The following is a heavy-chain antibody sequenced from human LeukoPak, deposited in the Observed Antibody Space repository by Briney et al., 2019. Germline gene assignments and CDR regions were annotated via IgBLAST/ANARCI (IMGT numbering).Heavy chain of an antibody. CDR1: GGSSSGYY. Sequence: PSETLSLTCAVYGGSSSGYYWSWIRQPPGKGLEWIGEINHSGSTNYNPSLKSRVTISVDTSKNQFSLKLSSVTAADTAVYYCARHIKNPWGQGTLVTVSS. J-gene: IGHJ5*02. CDR2: INHSGST. CDR3: ARHIKNP. V-gene: IGHV4-34*01.